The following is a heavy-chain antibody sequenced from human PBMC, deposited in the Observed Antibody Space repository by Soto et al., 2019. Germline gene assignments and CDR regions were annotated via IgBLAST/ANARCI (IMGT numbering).Heavy chain of an antibody. J-gene: IGHJ4*02. CDR3: ARHNYGSGSTYFDY. CDR2: VHDSGRS. Sequence: PSETLSLTCTVSSDSITNYYWTWIRQSPGKGLEWIGYVHDSGRSNYNPSLKSRVKISVDTSKKQFSLKLNSMTAADTAVYYCARHNYGSGSTYFDYWGQGTLVTVSS. V-gene: IGHV4-59*08. D-gene: IGHD3-10*01. CDR1: SDSITNYY.